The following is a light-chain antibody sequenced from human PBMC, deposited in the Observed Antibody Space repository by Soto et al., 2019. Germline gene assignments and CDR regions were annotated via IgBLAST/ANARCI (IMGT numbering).Light chain of an antibody. CDR2: DAS. CDR1: QSISSW. V-gene: IGKV1-5*01. J-gene: IGKJ4*01. Sequence: STLSASVGDRVTITCRASQSISSWLAWYQQKPGKAPKLLIYDASSLESGVPSRFSGSGSGTEFTLTISSLQPDDFATYYCQQYNSYSLTFGGGTKVDNK. CDR3: QQYNSYSLT.